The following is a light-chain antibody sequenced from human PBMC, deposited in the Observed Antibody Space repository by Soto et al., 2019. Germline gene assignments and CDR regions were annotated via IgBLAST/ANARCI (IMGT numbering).Light chain of an antibody. J-gene: IGKJ5*01. CDR2: GAS. CDR1: QNVANY. CDR3: QQHGTSPIT. Sequence: EIVLTQSPATLSLSPGERATLSCRASQNVANYLDWYQQKPGQTPRLLVYGASSRATGIPDRFSGSGSGTDFTLTISRLEPEDFAVYYCQQHGTSPITFGQGTRLEIK. V-gene: IGKV3-20*01.